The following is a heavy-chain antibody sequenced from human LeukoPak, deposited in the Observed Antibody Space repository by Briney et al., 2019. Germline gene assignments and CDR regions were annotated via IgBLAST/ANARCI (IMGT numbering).Heavy chain of an antibody. CDR1: GFIFNSHW. Sequence: GGSLRLSCAGSGFIFNSHWMTWVRQAPGMGLEWVGNIRQDGDEKFYADSARGRFTISRDNAKNSLYLHLNSLRAEDTAIYYCARVRTEWYIDLWGRGTLVTVSP. CDR3: ARVRTEWYIDL. CDR2: IRQDGDEK. J-gene: IGHJ2*01. V-gene: IGHV3-7*01. D-gene: IGHD2-8*02.